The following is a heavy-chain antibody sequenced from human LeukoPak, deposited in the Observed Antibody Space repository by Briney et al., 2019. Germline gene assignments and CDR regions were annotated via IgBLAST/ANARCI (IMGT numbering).Heavy chain of an antibody. V-gene: IGHV4-34*01. Sequence: SETLSLTCAVYGGSSSGYYWSWIRQPPGKGLEWIGEINHSGSTNYNPSLKSRVTISVDTSKNQFSLKLSSVTAADTAVYYCARGVRRWLQLGFDYWGQGTLVTVSS. CDR1: GGSSSGYY. D-gene: IGHD5-24*01. CDR2: INHSGST. CDR3: ARGVRRWLQLGFDY. J-gene: IGHJ4*02.